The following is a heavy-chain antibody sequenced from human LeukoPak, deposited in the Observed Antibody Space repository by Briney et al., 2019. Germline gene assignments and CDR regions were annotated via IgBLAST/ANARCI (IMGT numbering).Heavy chain of an antibody. CDR3: TRDLTYYYDRTTQRAFDI. D-gene: IGHD3-22*01. CDR1: GFSLSTSGVG. J-gene: IGHJ3*02. CDR2: IYWNDDK. V-gene: IGHV2-5*01. Sequence: SGPTLVKPTQTLTLTCTFSGFSLSTSGVGVSWIRQPPGKALEWLALIYWNDDKHYNPSLKSRLTITKDTFKNQVFLTMTNMDPVDTATYFCTRDLTYYYDRTTQRAFDIWGQGTMVTVSS.